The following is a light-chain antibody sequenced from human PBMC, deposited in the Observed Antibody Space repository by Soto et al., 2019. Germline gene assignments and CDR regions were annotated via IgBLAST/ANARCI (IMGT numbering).Light chain of an antibody. Sequence: EIVLTQSPSNMSLSPGERATLSCRASQNIGNFLAWYQHKPGQAPRLLIYDASKRATGIPARFSGSGSGTDLTLTISSLEPADFAVYYCQQYNNWPPWTFGQGTKVEIK. CDR2: DAS. J-gene: IGKJ1*01. CDR1: QNIGNF. CDR3: QQYNNWPPWT. V-gene: IGKV3-11*01.